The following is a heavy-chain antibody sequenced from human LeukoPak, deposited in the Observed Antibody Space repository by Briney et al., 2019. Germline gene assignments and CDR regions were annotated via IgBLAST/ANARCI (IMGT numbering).Heavy chain of an antibody. Sequence: ASVKVSCKASGGTFSSYAISWVRQAPGQGLEWMGGIIPIFGTANHAQKFQGRVTITADESTSTAYMELSSLRSEDTAVYYCAREYQGGYFDYWGQGTLVTVSS. CDR1: GGTFSSYA. J-gene: IGHJ4*02. CDR2: IIPIFGTA. CDR3: AREYQGGYFDY. D-gene: IGHD3-16*01. V-gene: IGHV1-69*01.